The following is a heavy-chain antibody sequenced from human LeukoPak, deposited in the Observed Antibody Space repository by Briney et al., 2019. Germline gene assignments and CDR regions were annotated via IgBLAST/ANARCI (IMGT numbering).Heavy chain of an antibody. CDR3: ARGRMDYYDSSGYYSTYFDY. V-gene: IGHV4-34*01. CDR2: INHSGST. Sequence: SETLSLTCAVYGGSFSGYYWSWIRQPPGKGLEWIGEINHSGSTNYNPSLKSRVTISVDTSKNQFSLKLSSATAADTAVYYCARGRMDYYDSSGYYSTYFDYWGQGTLVTVSS. CDR1: GGSFSGYY. J-gene: IGHJ4*02. D-gene: IGHD3-22*01.